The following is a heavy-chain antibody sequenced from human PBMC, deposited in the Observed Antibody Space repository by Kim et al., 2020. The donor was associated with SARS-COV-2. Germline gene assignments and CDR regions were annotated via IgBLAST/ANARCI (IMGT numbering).Heavy chain of an antibody. CDR3: ARVVQGSDGMDV. CDR2: ISGNSNTI. V-gene: IGHV3-11*01. J-gene: IGHJ6*01. Sequence: GGSLRLSCVASEFSFSDYYMSWVRQAPGKGLEWLSHISGNSNTIVYADSAKGRFTISRDNAKNSLHLQMNSLRADDTAVYYCARVVQGSDGMDVWGQGTTVIVSS. CDR1: EFSFSDYY.